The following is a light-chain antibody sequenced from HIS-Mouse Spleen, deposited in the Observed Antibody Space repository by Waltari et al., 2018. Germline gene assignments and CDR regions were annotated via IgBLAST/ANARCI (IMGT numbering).Light chain of an antibody. CDR3: YSTDSSGNHRV. Sequence: SYELTQPPSVSVSPGQTARITCSGDALPKKYAYWYQQKSGQAPVLVIYEESKRPSGFPERCSGSSSGTMATLTISGAQVEDEADYYCYSTDSSGNHRVFGGGTKLTVL. V-gene: IGLV3-10*01. CDR1: ALPKKY. CDR2: EES. J-gene: IGLJ2*01.